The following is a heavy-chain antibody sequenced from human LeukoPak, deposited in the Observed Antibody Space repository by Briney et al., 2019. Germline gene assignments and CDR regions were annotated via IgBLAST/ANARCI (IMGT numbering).Heavy chain of an antibody. V-gene: IGHV1-2*02. CDR1: GYTFTGYY. D-gene: IGHD3-10*01. Sequence: ASVKVSCKASGYTFTGYYMHWVRQAPGQGLEWMGWINPNSGGTNYAQKFQGRVTMTRDTSISTAYMELSRLRSDDTAVYYCAKDRGYTTGRDFDFWGQGALVTVSS. CDR2: INPNSGGT. J-gene: IGHJ4*02. CDR3: AKDRGYTTGRDFDF.